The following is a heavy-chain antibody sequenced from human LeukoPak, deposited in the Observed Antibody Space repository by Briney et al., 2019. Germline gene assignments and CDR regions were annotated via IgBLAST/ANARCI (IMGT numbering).Heavy chain of an antibody. V-gene: IGHV1-18*04. D-gene: IGHD2-15*01. CDR2: ISTYDGDT. CDR3: ARDVLNRCIGGICPIDD. J-gene: IGHJ4*02. Sequence: ASVEVSCKASGYTFTRYGITWVRQAPGQGLEWMGWISTYDGDTYYAQKFQGRVTMTRDTSTSTAYMELRGLRSDDTALYYCARDVLNRCIGGICPIDDWGQGTLVTVSS. CDR1: GYTFTRYG.